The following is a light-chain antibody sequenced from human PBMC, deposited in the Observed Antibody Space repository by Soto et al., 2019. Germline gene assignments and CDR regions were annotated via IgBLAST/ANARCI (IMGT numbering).Light chain of an antibody. CDR2: DIS. CDR3: TSYTSSSTLGV. J-gene: IGLJ1*01. V-gene: IGLV2-14*01. Sequence: QSALTQPASVSGAPVQSITISCTRTSSDFGAYNYVSWYQQHPGKAPKLMIYDISNRPSRVSDRFSGSKSGNTASLTISGLQADDEADYYCTSYTSSSTLGVFGTGTKVTVL. CDR1: SSDFGAYNY.